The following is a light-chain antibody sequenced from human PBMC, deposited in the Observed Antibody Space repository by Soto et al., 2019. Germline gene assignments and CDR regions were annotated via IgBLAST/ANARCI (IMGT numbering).Light chain of an antibody. Sequence: EIVLTQSPASLSSSAGERVTLSCRASQSVDTMVAWYQQQVGRTPRLLIYEISNRVTGVPGRFSGSGSGTDFTLTISRLEPEDCAVDFCEVVTDWPPFKYTFGQGTKLEV. CDR1: QSVDTM. CDR3: EVVTDWPPFKYT. CDR2: EIS. V-gene: IGKV3-11*01. J-gene: IGKJ2*01.